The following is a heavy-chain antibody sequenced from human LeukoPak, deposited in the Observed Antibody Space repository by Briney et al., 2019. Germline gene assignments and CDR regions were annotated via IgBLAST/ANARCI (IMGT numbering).Heavy chain of an antibody. CDR2: IYYSGST. Sequence: PSETLSLTCTVSGGSISSGDYSWSWIRQPPGKGLEWIGYIYYSGSTYYNPSLKSRVTISVDTSKNQFSLKLSSVTAADTAVYYCARRAEDTAMVTPWGQGTLVTVSS. CDR3: ARRAEDTAMVTP. J-gene: IGHJ5*02. D-gene: IGHD5-18*01. V-gene: IGHV4-30-4*01. CDR1: GGSISSGDYS.